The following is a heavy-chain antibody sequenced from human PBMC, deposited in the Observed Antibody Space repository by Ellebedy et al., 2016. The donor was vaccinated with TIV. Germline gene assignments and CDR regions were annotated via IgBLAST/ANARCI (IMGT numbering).Heavy chain of an antibody. CDR3: ARGRPYGMDV. CDR2: INPSDGST. CDR1: GYTFTTYH. V-gene: IGHV1-46*01. Sequence: AASVKVSCKPSGYTFTTYHIHWVRHAPGQGLEWMGIINPSDGSTTYAQKFQGRVIMTRDTSTNTVYMVLSSLRSEDMAVYYCARGRPYGMDVWGQGTTVTVSS. J-gene: IGHJ6*02.